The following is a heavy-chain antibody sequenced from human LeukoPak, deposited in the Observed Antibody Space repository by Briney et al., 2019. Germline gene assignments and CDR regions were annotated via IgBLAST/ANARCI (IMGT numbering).Heavy chain of an antibody. CDR2: INPNSGGT. CDR1: GYTFTGYY. D-gene: IGHD3-10*01. CDR3: ARVSALLWFGDHGAFDI. J-gene: IGHJ3*02. Sequence: GASVKVSCKASGYTFTGYYMHWVRQAPGQGLEWMGWINPNSGGTNYAQKFQGRVTMTRDTSISTAYMELSRLRSDDTAVCYCARVSALLWFGDHGAFDIWGRGTMVTVSS. V-gene: IGHV1-2*02.